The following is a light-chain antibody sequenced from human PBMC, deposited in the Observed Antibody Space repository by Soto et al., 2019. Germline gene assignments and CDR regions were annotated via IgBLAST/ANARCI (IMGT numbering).Light chain of an antibody. V-gene: IGKV1-39*01. J-gene: IGKJ5*01. CDR1: QGISSY. CDR2: AAS. Sequence: PSSLSASVGGRVTITCRASQGISSYLAWYQQKPGKAPKLLIYAASTLQGGVPSRFSGSGSGTHFTLTISSLQPEDFATYYCQQTYNTPITFGQGTRLEIK. CDR3: QQTYNTPIT.